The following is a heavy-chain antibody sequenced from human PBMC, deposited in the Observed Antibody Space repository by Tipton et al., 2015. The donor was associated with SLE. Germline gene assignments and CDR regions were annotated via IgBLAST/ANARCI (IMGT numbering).Heavy chain of an antibody. V-gene: IGHV3-48*03. J-gene: IGHJ6*02. CDR2: ISRSTGTT. Sequence: SLRLSCVASGFTLSNYEMSWVRQAPGKGLEWLSYISRSTGTTYSADSVKGRFTISRDNAKKTVYLQMNSLRAEDTALYYCARDLKQALPDYYGMDVWGQGTTVTVSS. D-gene: IGHD1-26*01. CDR3: ARDLKQALPDYYGMDV. CDR1: GFTLSNYE.